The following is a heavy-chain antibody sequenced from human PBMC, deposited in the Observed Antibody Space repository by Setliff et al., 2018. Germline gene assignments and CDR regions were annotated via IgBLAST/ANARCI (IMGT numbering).Heavy chain of an antibody. Sequence: PSETLSLTCTVSGGALTSSSYLWGWIRQTPGKGLERIGSIYNTGNTYYNPSLKGRVTISVDTSKKQFSLKVTSLTAADTAVYFCARHPLRWYDAFDVWGQGTKVTVSS. D-gene: IGHD4-17*01. CDR1: GGALTSSSYL. V-gene: IGHV4-39*01. J-gene: IGHJ3*01. CDR3: ARHPLRWYDAFDV. CDR2: IYNTGNT.